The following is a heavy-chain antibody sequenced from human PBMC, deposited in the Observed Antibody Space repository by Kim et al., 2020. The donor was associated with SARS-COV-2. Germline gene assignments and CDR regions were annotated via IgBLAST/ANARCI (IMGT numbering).Heavy chain of an antibody. CDR2: ISSSSSYI. V-gene: IGHV3-21*01. CDR3: ARDTDDYVWGSYRYGVDY. CDR1: GFTFSSYS. D-gene: IGHD3-16*02. Sequence: GGSLRLSCAASGFTFSSYSMNWVRQAPGKGLEWVSSISSSSSYIYYADSVKGRFTISRDNAKNSLYLQMNSLRAEDTAVYYCARDTDDYVWGSYRYGVDYWGQGTLVTVSS. J-gene: IGHJ4*02.